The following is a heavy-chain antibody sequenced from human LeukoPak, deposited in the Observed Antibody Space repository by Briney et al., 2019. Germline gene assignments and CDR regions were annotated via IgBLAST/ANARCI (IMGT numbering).Heavy chain of an antibody. CDR1: GGSISSSSYY. J-gene: IGHJ5*02. CDR2: INHSGGT. CDR3: ARGANVVVTAPNWFDP. D-gene: IGHD2-21*02. V-gene: IGHV4-39*07. Sequence: SETLSLTCTVSGGSISSSSYYWSWIRQPPGKGLEWIGEINHSGGTNYNPSLKSRVTISVDTSKNQFSLKLSSVTAADTAVYYCARGANVVVTAPNWFDPWGQGTLVTVSS.